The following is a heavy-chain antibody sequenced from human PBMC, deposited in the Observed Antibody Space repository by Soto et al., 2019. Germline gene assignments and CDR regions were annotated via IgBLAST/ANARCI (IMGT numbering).Heavy chain of an antibody. CDR2: IKSKTDGGTT. CDR1: GFTFSNAW. Sequence: EVQLVESGGGLVKPGGSLRLSCAASGFTFSNAWMNWVRQAPGKGLEWVGRIKSKTDGGTTDYAAPVKGRYTISRAASKNTLYLQMNSLKTEDTAVYYCTPARGYYYYGMDVWGQGTTVTVCS. CDR3: TPARGYYYYGMDV. V-gene: IGHV3-15*07. J-gene: IGHJ6*02.